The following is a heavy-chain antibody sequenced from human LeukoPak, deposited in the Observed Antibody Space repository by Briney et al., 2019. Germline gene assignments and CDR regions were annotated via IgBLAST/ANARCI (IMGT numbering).Heavy chain of an antibody. D-gene: IGHD2-15*01. CDR2: IYTGGST. J-gene: IGHJ3*02. Sequence: SETLSLTCTVSGGPISSYYWSWIRQPAGKGLEWIGRIYTGGSTNYNPSLKSRVTMSVDTSKNQFSLKLSSVTAADTAVYYCARESGVVVAATGGGAFDIWGQGTMVTVSS. V-gene: IGHV4-4*07. CDR1: GGPISSYY. CDR3: ARESGVVVAATGGGAFDI.